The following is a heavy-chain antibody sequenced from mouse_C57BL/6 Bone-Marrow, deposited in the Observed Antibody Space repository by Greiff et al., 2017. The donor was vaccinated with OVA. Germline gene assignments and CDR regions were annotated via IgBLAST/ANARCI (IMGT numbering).Heavy chain of an antibody. CDR3: ARSLLLRYVDY. V-gene: IGHV1-64*01. D-gene: IGHD1-1*01. CDR1: GYTFTSYW. Sequence: VQLQQPGAELVKPGASVKLSCKASGYTFTSYWMHWVKQRPGQGLEWIGMIHPNSGSTNYNEKFKSKATLTVDKSSSTAYMQLSSLTSEDSAVYYCARSLLLRYVDYWGQGTSVTVSS. J-gene: IGHJ4*01. CDR2: IHPNSGST.